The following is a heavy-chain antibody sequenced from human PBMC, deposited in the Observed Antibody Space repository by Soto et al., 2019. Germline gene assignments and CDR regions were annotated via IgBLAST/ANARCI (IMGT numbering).Heavy chain of an antibody. J-gene: IGHJ6*02. CDR1: GFTFGSSD. Sequence: GGSLRLSCAASGFTFGSSDMTWVRQAPGKGLEWVSSIRGSSTYIYYADSVKGRFTISRDNAKNSLYLQMDSLRADDTAVYYCAAVPGIAAAGPARHYYYYGMDVWGQGTTVTVSS. D-gene: IGHD6-13*01. CDR2: IRGSSTYI. CDR3: AAVPGIAAAGPARHYYYYGMDV. V-gene: IGHV3-21*01.